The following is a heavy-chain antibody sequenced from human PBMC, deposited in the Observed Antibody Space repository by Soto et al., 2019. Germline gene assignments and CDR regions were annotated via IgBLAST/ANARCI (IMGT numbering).Heavy chain of an antibody. CDR3: AKEGATLFYFDY. Sequence: GGSLRLSCGASGFSFSKYGMHWVRQAPGEGLEWLSLISYDGSEKWYAESVKGRFTISRDNSKNTLYLQMNSLRAEDTAVYYCAKEGATLFYFDYWGQGTLVTVSS. D-gene: IGHD1-26*01. V-gene: IGHV3-30*18. J-gene: IGHJ4*02. CDR1: GFSFSKYG. CDR2: ISYDGSEK.